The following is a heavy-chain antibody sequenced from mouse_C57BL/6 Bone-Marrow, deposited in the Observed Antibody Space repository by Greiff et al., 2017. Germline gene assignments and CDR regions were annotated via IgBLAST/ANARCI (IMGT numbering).Heavy chain of an antibody. CDR1: GYTFTSYW. CDR3: ARWDHQAWLAY. V-gene: IGHV1-64*01. D-gene: IGHD4-1*01. CDR2: IHPNSGST. Sequence: VQLQQPGAELVKPGASVKLSCKASGYTFTSYWMHWVKQRPGQGLEWIGMIHPNSGSTNYNEKFKSKATLTVDKSSSTAYMQLSSLTSEDSAVYYCARWDHQAWLAYWGQGTRVTVSA. J-gene: IGHJ3*01.